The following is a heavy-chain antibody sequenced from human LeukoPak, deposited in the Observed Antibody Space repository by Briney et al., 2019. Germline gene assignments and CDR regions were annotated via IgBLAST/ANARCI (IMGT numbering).Heavy chain of an antibody. V-gene: IGHV3-66*01. D-gene: IGHD6-13*01. CDR2: IYSGGST. CDR3: ASFSKRGTKYSSSWYWFDP. CDR1: GFTVSSNY. Sequence: GGSLRLSCAASGFTVSSNYMSWVRQAPVKGLEWVSVIYSGGSTYYADSVKGRFTISRDNSKNTLYLQMNSLRAEDTAVYYCASFSKRGTKYSSSWYWFDPWGQGTLVTVSS. J-gene: IGHJ5*02.